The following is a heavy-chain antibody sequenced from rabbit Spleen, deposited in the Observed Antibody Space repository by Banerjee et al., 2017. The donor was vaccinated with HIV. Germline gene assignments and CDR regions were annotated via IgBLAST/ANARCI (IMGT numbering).Heavy chain of an antibody. CDR1: GFSFSSSDY. Sequence: QQLVESGGGLVKPGASLTLTCKASGFSFSSSDYMCWVRQAPGKGLEWISCIGGGSSGFTYSATWAKGRFTISKTSSTTVTLQMTSLTAADTATYFCARDLASVVGWNFNLWGPGTLVTVS. J-gene: IGHJ4*01. V-gene: IGHV1S40*01. CDR2: IGGGSSGFT. CDR3: ARDLASVVGWNFNL. D-gene: IGHD3-1*01.